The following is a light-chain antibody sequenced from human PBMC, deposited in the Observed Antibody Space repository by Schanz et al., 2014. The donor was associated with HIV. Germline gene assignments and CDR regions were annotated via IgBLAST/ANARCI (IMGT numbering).Light chain of an antibody. CDR2: GNN. CDR1: TSNIGAGYD. CDR3: AARDDSLSGHV. Sequence: QSVLTQPPSVSGAPGQRVSISCTGNTSNIGAGYDVHWYLQLPGSAPKLLIYGNNNRPSGVTDRFSGSKSGTSASLASTGLQAEDEADYYCAARDDSLSGHVFGTGTKLTVL. V-gene: IGLV1-40*01. J-gene: IGLJ1*01.